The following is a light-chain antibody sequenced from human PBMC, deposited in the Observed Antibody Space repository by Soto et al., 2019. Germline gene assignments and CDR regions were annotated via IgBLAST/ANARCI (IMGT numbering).Light chain of an antibody. Sequence: EIMLTQSPGTLSLSPGERATLSCRASQSVSSSYLAWYQQKPGQPPRLLIYGASSRATGIPDRFSGSGSGTDFTLTISRLEPEDFAVFYCQHYDSLPITFGQGTLLEIK. V-gene: IGKV3-20*01. CDR2: GAS. CDR1: QSVSSSY. J-gene: IGKJ5*01. CDR3: QHYDSLPIT.